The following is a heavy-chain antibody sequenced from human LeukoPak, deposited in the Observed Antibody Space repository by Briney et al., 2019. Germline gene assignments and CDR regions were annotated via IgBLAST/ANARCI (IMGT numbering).Heavy chain of an antibody. J-gene: IGHJ5*02. CDR1: GGSISSYY. CDR2: IYYSGST. V-gene: IGHV4-59*01. D-gene: IGHD7-27*01. CDR3: ARSPPGANWFDP. Sequence: SETLSLTCTVSGGSISSYYWSWIRQPPGKGLEWIGYIYYSGSTNYNPSLKSRVTISVDTSKNQFTLKLSSVTAADTAVYYCARSPPGANWFDPWGQGTLVTVSS.